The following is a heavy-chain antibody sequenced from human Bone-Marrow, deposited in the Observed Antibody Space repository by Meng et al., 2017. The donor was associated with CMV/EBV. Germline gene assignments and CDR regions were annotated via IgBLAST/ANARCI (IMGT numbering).Heavy chain of an antibody. CDR3: ARESYDFWSGYYGPLVY. V-gene: IGHV1-18*01. CDR2: ISAYNGNT. CDR1: YTFTSYG. D-gene: IGHD3-3*01. J-gene: IGHJ4*02. Sequence: YTFTSYGISGVRQAPGQGLEWMGWISAYNGNTNYAQKLQGRVTMTTDTSTSTAYMELRSLRSDDTAVYYCARESYDFWSGYYGPLVYWGQGTLVTVSS.